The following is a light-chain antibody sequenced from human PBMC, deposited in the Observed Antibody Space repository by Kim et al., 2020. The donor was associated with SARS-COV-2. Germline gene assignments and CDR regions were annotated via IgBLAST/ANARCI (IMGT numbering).Light chain of an antibody. CDR2: RVT. Sequence: QSALTQPRSVSGSPGQSVTISCSDVGPYDFVSWYQQHPGKAPKFMIYRVTQRPSGVPDRFSGSKSGNTASLTISGLQAEDEADYYCCSYTGTYTWVFGGGTQLTVL. J-gene: IGLJ3*02. CDR1: DVGPYDF. V-gene: IGLV2-11*01. CDR3: CSYTGTYTWV.